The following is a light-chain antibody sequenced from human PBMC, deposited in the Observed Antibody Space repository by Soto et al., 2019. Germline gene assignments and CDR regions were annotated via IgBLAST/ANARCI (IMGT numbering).Light chain of an antibody. CDR3: QQRSNLLT. V-gene: IGKV3-11*01. Sequence: EIVLTQSPATLSLSPGEGATLSCRASQSVSSYLAWYQQKPGQAPRLLIYDASNRATGIPARFSGSGSGTDFTLTISILEPEDFAVYYCQQRSNLLTFGGGTKVEIK. CDR1: QSVSSY. J-gene: IGKJ4*01. CDR2: DAS.